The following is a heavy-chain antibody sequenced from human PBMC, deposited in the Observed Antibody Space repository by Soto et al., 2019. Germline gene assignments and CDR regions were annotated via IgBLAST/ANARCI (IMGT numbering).Heavy chain of an antibody. CDR2: ISSSGSTA. CDR1: VFTFSRFE. D-gene: IGHD3-10*01. Sequence: LXLSCAASVFTFSRFELHWVRQAPWKGLEWISYISSSGSTAYYASSVEGRFTISRDNANNSVYLQMDSLRAEDTALYYCTRAAWFPYLSFYWGQGALVTVSS. J-gene: IGHJ4*02. CDR3: TRAAWFPYLSFY. V-gene: IGHV3-48*03.